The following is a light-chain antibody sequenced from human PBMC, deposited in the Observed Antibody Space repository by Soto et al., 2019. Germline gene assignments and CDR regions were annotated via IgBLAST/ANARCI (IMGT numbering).Light chain of an antibody. CDR3: QQYGSSRWA. CDR2: GAS. Sequence: EIVMTQSPATVSVSPGERVTLSCRASQSVSSSYLAWYQQKPGQAPRLLIYGASSRATGIPDRFSGSGSGTDFTLTISRLEPEDFAVYYCQQYGSSRWAFGQGTKVDIK. CDR1: QSVSSSY. J-gene: IGKJ1*01. V-gene: IGKV3-20*01.